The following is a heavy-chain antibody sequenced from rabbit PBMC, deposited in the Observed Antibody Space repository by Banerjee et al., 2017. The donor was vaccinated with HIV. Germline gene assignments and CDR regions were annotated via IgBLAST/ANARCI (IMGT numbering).Heavy chain of an antibody. CDR2: IWTASTCTN. CDR3: AKNAGYANYGYAYFNL. D-gene: IGHD6-1*01. CDR1: GFSFSNKYV. Sequence: QEQLVESGGGLVQPGGSLTLTCTASGFSFSNKYVMCWVRQAPGKGLEWIACIWTASTCTNYYASWAKGRFTISETSSTTVTLQMTSLTAADTATYFCAKNAGYANYGYAYFNLWGPGTLVTVS. J-gene: IGHJ4*01. V-gene: IGHV1S45*01.